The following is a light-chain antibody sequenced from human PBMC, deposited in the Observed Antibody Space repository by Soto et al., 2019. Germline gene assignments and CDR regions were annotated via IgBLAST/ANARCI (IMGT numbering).Light chain of an antibody. V-gene: IGLV1-51*02. CDR3: ATWDSSLRVVL. J-gene: IGLJ2*01. CDR1: SSNIGNNY. Sequence: QSVLTQPPSVSASPGQKVSISCSGSSSNIGNNYVAWYQQLPGTAPKLLIYEDNKRPSGIPDRFSGSKSGTSATLGITGLQTGDEADYFCATWDSSLRVVLFGGGTTVTVL. CDR2: EDN.